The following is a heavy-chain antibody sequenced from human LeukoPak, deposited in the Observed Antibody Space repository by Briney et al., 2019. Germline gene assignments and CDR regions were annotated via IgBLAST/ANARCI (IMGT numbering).Heavy chain of an antibody. Sequence: SGGSLRLSCTVSGFTVSSNSMSWVRQAPGKGLEWVSFIYSDNTHYSDSVKGRFTISRDNAKNSLYLQMNSLRAEGTAVYYCAKDWYRFGEYYYYMDVWGKGTTVTISS. CDR3: AKDWYRFGEYYYYMDV. CDR2: IYSDNT. CDR1: GFTVSSNS. V-gene: IGHV3-66*03. D-gene: IGHD3-10*01. J-gene: IGHJ6*03.